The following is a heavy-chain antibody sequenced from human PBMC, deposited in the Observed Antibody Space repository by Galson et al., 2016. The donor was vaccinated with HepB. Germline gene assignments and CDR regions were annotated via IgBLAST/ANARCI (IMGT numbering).Heavy chain of an antibody. J-gene: IGHJ6*02. Sequence: GAEVKEPGESLTISCTAPGSRFSNYWINWVRQMPGKSLEWMGRIDPGDSYTNYSPSFEGHVTMSADKSINTAYLQWRTLKASDTAMYFCATCGGGSCYSSYSYYGLDVWGQGTTVTVSS. CDR3: ATCGGGSCYSSYSYYGLDV. CDR2: IDPGDSYT. V-gene: IGHV5-10-1*01. D-gene: IGHD2-21*02. CDR1: GSRFSNYW.